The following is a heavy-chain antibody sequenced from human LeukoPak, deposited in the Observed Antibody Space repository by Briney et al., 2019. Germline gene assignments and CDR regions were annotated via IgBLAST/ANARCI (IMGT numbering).Heavy chain of an antibody. Sequence: SETLSLTCAVSGYSISSGYYWGWIRQPPGKGLEWIGSIYHSGSTYYNPSLKSRVTISVDTSKNQFSLKLSSVTAADTAVYYCARDYDGGSYTFDYWGHGTLVTVSS. CDR3: ARDYDGGSYTFDY. CDR2: IYHSGST. D-gene: IGHD1-26*01. CDR1: GYSISSGYY. V-gene: IGHV4-38-2*02. J-gene: IGHJ4*01.